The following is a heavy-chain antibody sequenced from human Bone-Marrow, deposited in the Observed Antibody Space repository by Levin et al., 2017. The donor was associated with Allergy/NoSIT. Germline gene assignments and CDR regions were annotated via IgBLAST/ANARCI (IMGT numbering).Heavy chain of an antibody. CDR3: ARDSTPYCYDSSGHPPYYYYYGMDL. V-gene: IGHV1-69*01. CDR2: IISIFGTA. CDR1: GGTFSSYA. J-gene: IGHJ6*02. Sequence: KISCKASGGTFSSYAISWVRQAPGQGLEWMGGIISIFGTANYAQKFQGRVTITADESTSTAYMELSSLRSEDTALYYCARDSTPYCYDSSGHPPYYYYYGMDLWGQGTTVTVSS. D-gene: IGHD3-22*01.